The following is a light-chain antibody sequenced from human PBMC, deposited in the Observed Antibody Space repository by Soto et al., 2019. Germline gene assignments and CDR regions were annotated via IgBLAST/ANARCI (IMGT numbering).Light chain of an antibody. J-gene: IGKJ1*01. CDR2: TAS. V-gene: IGKV1-5*03. CDR3: QQYNTYS. CDR1: ETLSIW. Sequence: DILMTQSPATLSGSHGDRATITCRASETLSIWLAWYQEKPGKAPKILIYTASTLKSGVPSRFSGSESGTEFSLTISNLQPDDFATYYCQQYNTYSFGQGTKVDI.